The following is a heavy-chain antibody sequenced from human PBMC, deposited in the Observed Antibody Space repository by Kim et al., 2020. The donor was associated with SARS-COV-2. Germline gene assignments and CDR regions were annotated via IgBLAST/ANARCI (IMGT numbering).Heavy chain of an antibody. CDR2: IYTSGST. V-gene: IGHV4-4*07. J-gene: IGHJ4*02. D-gene: IGHD6-19*01. Sequence: SETLSLTCTVSGGSISSYYWSWIRHPAGKGLEWIGRIYTSGSTNYNPSLKSRVTMSVDTSKNQFSLRLSSVTAADTAVYYCARNSGSSGWNFDYWGQGTLVTVSS. CDR3: ARNSGSSGWNFDY. CDR1: GGSISSYY.